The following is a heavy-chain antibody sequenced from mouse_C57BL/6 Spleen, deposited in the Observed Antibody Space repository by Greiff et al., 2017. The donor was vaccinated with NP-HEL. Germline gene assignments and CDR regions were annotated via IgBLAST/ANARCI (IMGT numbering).Heavy chain of an antibody. CDR2: ISDGGSYT. D-gene: IGHD2-4*01. Sequence: DVQLQESGGGLVKPGGSLKLSCAASGFTFSSYAMSWVRQTPEKRLEWVATISDGGSYTYYPDNVKGRFTISRDNAKNNLYLQMSHLKSEDTAMYYCARENDYDGEYAMDYWGQGTSVTVSS. CDR1: GFTFSSYA. J-gene: IGHJ4*01. V-gene: IGHV5-4*01. CDR3: ARENDYDGEYAMDY.